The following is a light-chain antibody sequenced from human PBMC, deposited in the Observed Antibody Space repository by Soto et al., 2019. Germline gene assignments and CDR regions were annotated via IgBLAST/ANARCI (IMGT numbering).Light chain of an antibody. CDR2: KAS. J-gene: IGKJ1*01. V-gene: IGKV1-5*03. Sequence: DIQMTQSPSTLSASVGDRVTITCRASQSISSWLAWYQQKQGKAPKLLIYKASSLESGVPSRFSGSGSGTEFTLRISSLQPDEFATYYCQQYNDYPWTFGQGTKVEIK. CDR3: QQYNDYPWT. CDR1: QSISSW.